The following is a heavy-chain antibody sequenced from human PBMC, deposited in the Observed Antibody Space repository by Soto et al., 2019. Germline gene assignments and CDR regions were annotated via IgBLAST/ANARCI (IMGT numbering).Heavy chain of an antibody. J-gene: IGHJ5*02. D-gene: IGHD6-19*01. V-gene: IGHV1-46*03. Sequence: ASVKVSCKASGYTFTSYYMHWVRQAPGQGLEWMGIINPSGGSTSYAQKFQGRVTMTRDTSTSTVYMELSSLRSEDTAVYYCARGISLADPYNWFDPWGQGTLVTVSS. CDR1: GYTFTSYY. CDR2: INPSGGST. CDR3: ARGISLADPYNWFDP.